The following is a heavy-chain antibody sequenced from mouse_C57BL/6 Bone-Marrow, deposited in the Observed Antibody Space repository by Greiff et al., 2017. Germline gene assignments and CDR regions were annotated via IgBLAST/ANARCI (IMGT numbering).Heavy chain of an antibody. D-gene: IGHD4-1*01. V-gene: IGHV5-9-1*02. CDR1: GFTFSSYA. CDR3: TRDRGNWDY. CDR2: ISSGGDYI. J-gene: IGHJ2*01. Sequence: EVKLMESGEGLVKPGGSLKLSCAASGFTFSSYAMSWVRQTPEKRLEWVAYISSGGDYIYYADTVKGRFTISRDNARNTLYLQMSSLKSEDTAMYYCTRDRGNWDYWGQGTTLTVSS.